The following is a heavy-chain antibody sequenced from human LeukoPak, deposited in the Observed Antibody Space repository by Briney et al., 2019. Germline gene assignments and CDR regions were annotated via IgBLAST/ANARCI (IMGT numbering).Heavy chain of an antibody. CDR2: IYTSGST. CDR1: GGSISSGSYY. Sequence: PSETLSLTCTVSGGSISSGSYYWSWIRQPAGKGLEWIGRIYTSGSTNYNPSPKSRVTISVDTSKNQFSLKLSSVTAADTAVYYCAREGDYCSGGSCYGYWGQGTLVTVSS. CDR3: AREGDYCSGGSCYGY. V-gene: IGHV4-61*02. D-gene: IGHD2-15*01. J-gene: IGHJ4*02.